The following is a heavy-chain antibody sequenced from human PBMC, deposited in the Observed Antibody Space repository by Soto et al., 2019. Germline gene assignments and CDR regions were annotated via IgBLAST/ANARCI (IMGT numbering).Heavy chain of an antibody. CDR1: GYTLTELS. D-gene: IGHD6-19*01. CDR2: IIPILGRA. Sequence: SVKVSCTVSGYTLTELSMHWVRQAPGQGLEWMGRIIPILGRANYAQKFQGRVTISADKSTDTAYMQLSSLRSEDTAVYYCARDPHSTGWYHLDYWGQGTLVTVSS. CDR3: ARDPHSTGWYHLDY. J-gene: IGHJ4*02. V-gene: IGHV1-69*04.